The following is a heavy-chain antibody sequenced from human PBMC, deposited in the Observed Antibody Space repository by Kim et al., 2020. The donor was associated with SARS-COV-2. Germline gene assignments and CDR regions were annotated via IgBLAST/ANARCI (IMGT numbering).Heavy chain of an antibody. Sequence: GGSLRLSCAASGFTFADAWMSWVRQAPGEVLEWVGRMKSKRNGEKTDYAAPVKGRFTISRDDSRNMLYLQLTSLKTEDTGVYFRVSEKDYMLRGASRVYYLDLWGQGTKVTVSS. CDR3: VSEKDYMLRGASRVYYLDL. J-gene: IGHJ4*02. D-gene: IGHD3-10*01. V-gene: IGHV3-15*05. CDR2: MKSKRNGEKT. CDR1: GFTFADAW.